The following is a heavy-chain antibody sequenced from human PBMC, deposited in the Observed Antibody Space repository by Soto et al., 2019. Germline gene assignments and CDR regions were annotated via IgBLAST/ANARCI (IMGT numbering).Heavy chain of an antibody. CDR3: AFITTPVR. CDR1: GFTVSNNW. Sequence: EVQLVETGGGLIQPGGSLRLSCAASGFTVSNNWMSWVRQAPGKGLEWVSLIYSGGSAFYTDSVKGRFIISRDNSKNPLYLQMNSLRVEDTAVYYCAFITTPVRWGQGTTVTVSS. D-gene: IGHD3-10*01. V-gene: IGHV3-53*02. CDR2: IYSGGSA. J-gene: IGHJ6*02.